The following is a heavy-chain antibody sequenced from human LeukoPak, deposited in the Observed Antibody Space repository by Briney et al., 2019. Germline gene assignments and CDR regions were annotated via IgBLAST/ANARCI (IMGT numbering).Heavy chain of an antibody. CDR3: ARDGGLRYLHY. CDR1: GFTFDDYA. V-gene: IGHV3-30-3*01. J-gene: IGHJ4*02. D-gene: IGHD3-9*01. Sequence: GGSLRLSCAASGFTFDDYAMHWVRQAPGKGLEWVAVISYDGSNKYYADSVKGRFTISRDNSKNTLYLQMNSLRAEDTAVYYCARDGGLRYLHYWGQGTLVTVSS. CDR2: ISYDGSNK.